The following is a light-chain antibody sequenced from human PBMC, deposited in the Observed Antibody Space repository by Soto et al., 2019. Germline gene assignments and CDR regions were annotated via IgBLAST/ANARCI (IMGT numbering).Light chain of an antibody. J-gene: IGKJ2*01. CDR3: QQRGNRPYT. Sequence: ESVLTQSPATLSLSPGERATLSCRASQSVSSYLAWYQQKPGQAPRLLTYGASNRATGIPARFSGSGSGTDFTLTISSLESEDFAVYYCQQRGNRPYTFGQGTKLEIK. CDR2: GAS. V-gene: IGKV3-11*01. CDR1: QSVSSY.